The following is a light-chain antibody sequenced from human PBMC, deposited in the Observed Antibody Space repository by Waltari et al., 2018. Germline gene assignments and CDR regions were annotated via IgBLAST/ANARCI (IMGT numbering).Light chain of an antibody. CDR3: QQYYSTPRT. V-gene: IGKV1-NL1*01. CDR1: QGIRNS. J-gene: IGKJ1*01. Sequence: DIQMTQSPSSLSASVGDRVTITCRASQGIRNSLAWYQQKPGEAPKLLVYAASRLESGVPSRFSGSGSGTDYTLTISSLQPEDFATYYCQQYYSTPRTFGQGTKVEIK. CDR2: AAS.